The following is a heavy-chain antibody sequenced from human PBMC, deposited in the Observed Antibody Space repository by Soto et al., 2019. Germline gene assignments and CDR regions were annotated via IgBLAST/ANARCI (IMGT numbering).Heavy chain of an antibody. CDR1: GYIFINYY. V-gene: IGHV1-46*01. CDR3: ARDLAAADY. J-gene: IGHJ4*02. D-gene: IGHD6-13*01. Sequence: QVHLVQSGAEVKKPGASVKVSCKASGYIFINYYIHWVRQAPGQGLEWIGIINTNVGSTNYAKKFRCRVNMARDTSTSTVYMDLSSLRSAETAVYYCARDLAAADYWGQGTMVTVSS. CDR2: INTNVGST.